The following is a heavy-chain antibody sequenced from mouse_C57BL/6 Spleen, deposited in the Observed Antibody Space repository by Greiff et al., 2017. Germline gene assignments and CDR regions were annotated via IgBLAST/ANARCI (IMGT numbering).Heavy chain of an antibody. CDR1: GYTFTSYW. V-gene: IGHV1-64*01. D-gene: IGHD1-1*01. CDR2: IHPNSGST. J-gene: IGHJ2*01. CDR3: ARRGTTGYFDY. Sequence: QVHVKQPGAELVKPGASVKLSCKASGYTFTSYWMHWVKQRPGQGLEWIGMIHPNSGSTNYNEKFKSKATLTVDKSSSTAYMQLSSLTSEDSAVYYCARRGTTGYFDYWGQGTTLTVSS.